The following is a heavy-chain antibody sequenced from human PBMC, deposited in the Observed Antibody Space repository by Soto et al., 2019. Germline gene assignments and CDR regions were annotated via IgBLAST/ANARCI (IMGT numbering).Heavy chain of an antibody. CDR2: IDPSDSYT. Sequence: GESLKISCQASGYTFTAFWITWVRQMPGKGLEWMATIDPSDSYTNYSLSFQGHVTVSADKSIGSAYLQWSTLEASDSATYYCARLSTGFCSTTTCQLYYGMDVWGQGTTVTVSS. CDR1: GYTFTAFW. CDR3: ARLSTGFCSTTTCQLYYGMDV. V-gene: IGHV5-10-1*01. J-gene: IGHJ6*02. D-gene: IGHD2-2*01.